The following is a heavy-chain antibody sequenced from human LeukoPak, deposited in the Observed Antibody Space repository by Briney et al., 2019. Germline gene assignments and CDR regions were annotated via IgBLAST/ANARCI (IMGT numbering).Heavy chain of an antibody. J-gene: IGHJ6*02. D-gene: IGHD3-22*01. CDR3: ARPFYCDSNGGEGMDV. Sequence: GGSLRLSCAASGFTFSSYAMSWVRQAPGKGLEWVSAISGSGGSAYYADSVKGRFTISRDNSKNTLYLQMNSLRAEDTAVYYCARPFYCDSNGGEGMDVWGQGTTVTVSS. CDR1: GFTFSSYA. V-gene: IGHV3-23*01. CDR2: ISGSGGSA.